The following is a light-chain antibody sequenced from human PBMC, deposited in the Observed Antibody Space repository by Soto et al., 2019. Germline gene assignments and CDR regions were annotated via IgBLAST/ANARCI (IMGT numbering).Light chain of an antibody. J-gene: IGKJ1*01. CDR1: QTISNF. CDR2: AAS. Sequence: DIQMTQSPSSLSASVGDKVTIICRASQTISNFLNWYHQKPGKPPKRLIYAASGLQSGVPSMFIASGSGTDFTLPIASLQPEDFATYFCQQSFSTPRTFGQGTRVEVK. V-gene: IGKV1-39*01. CDR3: QQSFSTPRT.